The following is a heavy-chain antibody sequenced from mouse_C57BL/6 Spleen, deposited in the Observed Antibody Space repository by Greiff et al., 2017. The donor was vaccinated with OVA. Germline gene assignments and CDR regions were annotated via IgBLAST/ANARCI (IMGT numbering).Heavy chain of an antibody. D-gene: IGHD4-1*01. CDR1: GFTFSDYG. J-gene: IGHJ3*01. V-gene: IGHV5-17*01. Sequence: EVQRVESGGGLVKPGGSLKLSCAASGFTFSDYGMHWVRQAPEKGLEWVAYISSGSSTIYYADTVKGRFTISRDNAKNTLFLQMTSLRSEDTAMYYCARPNWDGRFAYWGQGTLVTVSA. CDR3: ARPNWDGRFAY. CDR2: ISSGSSTI.